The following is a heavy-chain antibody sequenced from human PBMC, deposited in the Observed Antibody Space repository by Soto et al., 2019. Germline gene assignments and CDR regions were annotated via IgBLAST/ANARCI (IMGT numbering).Heavy chain of an antibody. CDR3: ARERGSGWTFDY. J-gene: IGHJ4*02. CDR1: GFTFSTYS. V-gene: IGHV3-48*01. CDR2: ISSSSTI. Sequence: EVQLVESGGDLVQPGGSLRLSCAASGFTFSTYSMNWVRQAPGKGLEWVSSISSSSTIYYADSVKGRFTISRDNVQNALYLQMHSLRAAETAVYYCARERGSGWTFDYWGQGTLVTVSS. D-gene: IGHD6-19*01.